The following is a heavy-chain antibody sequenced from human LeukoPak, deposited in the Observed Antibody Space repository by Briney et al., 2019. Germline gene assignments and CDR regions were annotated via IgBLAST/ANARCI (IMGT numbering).Heavy chain of an antibody. D-gene: IGHD6-19*01. V-gene: IGHV1-46*01. Sequence: ASVKVSCKASGYTFTSYYMHWVRQAPGQGLEWMGIINPSGGSTSYAQKLQGRVTMTTDTSTSTAYMELRSLRSDDTAVYYCARAPAWTSAHREYAAVVDYWGQGTLVTVSS. CDR3: ARAPAWTSAHREYAAVVDY. CDR1: GYTFTSYY. J-gene: IGHJ4*02. CDR2: INPSGGST.